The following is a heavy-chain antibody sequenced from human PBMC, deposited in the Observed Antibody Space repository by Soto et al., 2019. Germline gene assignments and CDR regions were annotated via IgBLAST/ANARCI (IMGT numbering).Heavy chain of an antibody. CDR2: ISSSSSTI. CDR1: GFTFSSYS. V-gene: IGHV3-48*01. CDR3: AIGAHYYDSSGLSY. J-gene: IGHJ4*02. D-gene: IGHD3-22*01. Sequence: PGGSLRLSCAASGFTFSSYSMNWVRQAPGKGLEWVSYISSSSSTIYYADSVKGRFTISRDNAKNSLYLQMNSLRAEDTAVYYCAIGAHYYDSSGLSYWGQGTLVTVSS.